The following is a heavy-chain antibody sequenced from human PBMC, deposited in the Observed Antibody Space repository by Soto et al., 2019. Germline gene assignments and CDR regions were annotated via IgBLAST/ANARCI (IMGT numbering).Heavy chain of an antibody. D-gene: IGHD3-22*01. V-gene: IGHV3-23*01. CDR3: AKDHYYDSSGKNWFDP. CDR1: GFTFSSYA. Sequence: GGSLRLSCAASGFTFSSYAMSWVRQAPGKGLEWVSAISGSGGSTYYADSVKGRFTISRDNSKNTLYLQMNSLRAEDTAVYYSAKDHYYDSSGKNWFDPGGQGPLVTVPS. CDR2: ISGSGGST. J-gene: IGHJ5*02.